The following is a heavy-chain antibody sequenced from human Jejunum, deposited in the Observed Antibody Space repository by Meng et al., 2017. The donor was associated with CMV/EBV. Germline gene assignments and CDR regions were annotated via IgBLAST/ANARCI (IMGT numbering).Heavy chain of an antibody. J-gene: IGHJ4*02. CDR1: GGSFSTYT. Sequence: QVQLVTAGAEVKKPGSSVKVACKTSGGSFSTYTFSWVRQAPGQGLEWMGGLIPVLNKAKSAPRFQDRVTFTADETTTTAYMELSSLTFEDTAVYFCARGRGNQPLFDFWGQGTLVTVSS. V-gene: IGHV1-69*10. D-gene: IGHD2/OR15-2a*01. CDR2: LIPVLNKA. CDR3: ARGRGNQPLFDF.